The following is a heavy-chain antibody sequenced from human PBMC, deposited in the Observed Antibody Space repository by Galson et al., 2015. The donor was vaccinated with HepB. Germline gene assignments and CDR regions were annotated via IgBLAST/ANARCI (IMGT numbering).Heavy chain of an antibody. J-gene: IGHJ4*02. CDR3: ASSPRSIAARYFDY. CDR2: IYSGGST. Sequence: SLRLSCAASGFTVSSNYMSWVRQAPGKGLEWVSVIYSGGSTYYADSVKGRFTISRDNSKNTLYLQMNSLRAEDTAVYYCASSPRSIAARYFDYWGQGTLVTVSS. D-gene: IGHD6-6*01. CDR1: GFTVSSNY. V-gene: IGHV3-53*01.